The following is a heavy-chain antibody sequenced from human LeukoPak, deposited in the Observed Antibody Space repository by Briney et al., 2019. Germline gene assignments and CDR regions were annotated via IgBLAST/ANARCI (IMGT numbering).Heavy chain of an antibody. CDR2: ISYDGSNK. V-gene: IGHV3-30*18. CDR3: AKDSCSSNSCPIEY. J-gene: IGHJ4*02. D-gene: IGHD2-2*01. CDR1: GFTFSSYG. Sequence: GGSLRLSCAASGFTFSSYGMHWVRQAPSKGLEWVAVISYDGSNKYYADSVKGRFTISRDNSKNTLYLQMNSLRAEDTAVYYCAKDSCSSNSCPIEYWGQGTLVTVSS.